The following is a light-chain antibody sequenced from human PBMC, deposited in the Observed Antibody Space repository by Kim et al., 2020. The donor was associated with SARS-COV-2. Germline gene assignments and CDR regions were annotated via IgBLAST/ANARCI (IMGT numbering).Light chain of an antibody. CDR1: QSVSSNS. CDR3: QYYGSSLIT. V-gene: IGKV3-20*01. Sequence: EIVLTQSPGTLSLSPGERATLSCGASQSVSSNSLAWYQQKGGQAPRLLIYGASNSATGIPDRFSGRGSATDFTLTISRLEPEDFALYYCQYYGSSLITFGQGTRLEIK. CDR2: GAS. J-gene: IGKJ5*01.